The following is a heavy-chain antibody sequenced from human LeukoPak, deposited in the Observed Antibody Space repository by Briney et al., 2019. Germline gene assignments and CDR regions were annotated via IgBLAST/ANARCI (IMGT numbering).Heavy chain of an antibody. CDR1: GYTLTELS. CDR3: ATAVSMATPNWGHFDY. J-gene: IGHJ4*02. Sequence: DSVKVSCKVSGYTLTELSMHWVRQAPGKGLEWMGGFDPEDGETIYAQKFQGRVTMTEDTSTDTAYMELSSLRSEDTAVYYCATAVSMATPNWGHFDYWGQGTLVTVSS. CDR2: FDPEDGET. V-gene: IGHV1-24*01. D-gene: IGHD5-24*01.